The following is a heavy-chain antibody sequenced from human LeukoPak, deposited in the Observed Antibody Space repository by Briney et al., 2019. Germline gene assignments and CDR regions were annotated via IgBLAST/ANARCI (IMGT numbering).Heavy chain of an antibody. CDR2: IPYDGNNK. CDR3: ARGDAIVLITGYYFDY. Sequence: GGSLRLSCAASGFTFSRYAMHWVRQAPGKGLEWVAVIPYDGNNKWYADSVKGRFTISRDNSENTLYLQMDSLRAEDTAVYYCARGDAIVLITGYYFDYWGQGTLVTVSS. D-gene: IGHD3-22*01. CDR1: GFTFSRYA. J-gene: IGHJ4*02. V-gene: IGHV3-30*04.